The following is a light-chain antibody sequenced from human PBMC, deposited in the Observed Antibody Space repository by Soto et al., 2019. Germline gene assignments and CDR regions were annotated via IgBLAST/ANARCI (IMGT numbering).Light chain of an antibody. Sequence: IQMTQTPSTLSASLGDRVTITCRASQSISNRLAWYQQKPGKAPKVVIYDASNLESGVPSRFSGSGSGTEFILTINSLQPDDFATYCCQHYGGMWAFGQGTKVDI. CDR1: QSISNR. J-gene: IGKJ1*01. CDR3: QHYGGMWA. CDR2: DAS. V-gene: IGKV1-5*01.